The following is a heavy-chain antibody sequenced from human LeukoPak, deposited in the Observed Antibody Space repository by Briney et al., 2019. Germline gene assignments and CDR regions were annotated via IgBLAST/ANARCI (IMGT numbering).Heavy chain of an antibody. J-gene: IGHJ4*02. Sequence: GGSLRLSCAASGFTFSSNYMSWVRQAPGKGLEWVSVIYSGGSTYYADSVKGRFTISRDNSNNTLYLQINSLRAEDTAVYYCARGTSGTFKSFDYWGQGTLVTVSS. CDR1: GFTFSSNY. D-gene: IGHD1-26*01. CDR3: ARGTSGTFKSFDY. CDR2: IYSGGST. V-gene: IGHV3-53*01.